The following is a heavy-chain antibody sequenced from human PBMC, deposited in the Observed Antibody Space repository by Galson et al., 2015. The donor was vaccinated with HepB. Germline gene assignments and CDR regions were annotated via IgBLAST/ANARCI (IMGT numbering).Heavy chain of an antibody. CDR2: IYYSGST. CDR1: GGSISSSSYY. Sequence: ETLSLTCTVSGGSISSSSYYWGWIRQPPGKGLEWIGSIYYSGSTYYNPSLKSRVTISVDTSKNQFSLKLSSVTAADTAVYYCARRGYYGSGSYWYYYYGMDVWGQGTTVTVSS. J-gene: IGHJ6*02. D-gene: IGHD3-10*01. V-gene: IGHV4-39*01. CDR3: ARRGYYGSGSYWYYYYGMDV.